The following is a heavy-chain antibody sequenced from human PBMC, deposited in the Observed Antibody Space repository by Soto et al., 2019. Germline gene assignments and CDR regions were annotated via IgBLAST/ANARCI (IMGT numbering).Heavy chain of an antibody. Sequence: QVQLVQSGAEVKKPGASVKVSCKASGYTFTDYYMHWVRQAPGQGLEWMGWINPNSGGTNYAQKFQGRVTMTRAPSISTASRELNGLRSDDTGVYYCARDQGPPSGGPGRAVGGQGTTATLPS. CDR2: INPNSGGT. V-gene: IGHV1-2*02. D-gene: IGHD6-19*01. CDR1: GYTFTDYY. J-gene: IGHJ6*02. CDR3: ARDQGPPSGGPGRAV.